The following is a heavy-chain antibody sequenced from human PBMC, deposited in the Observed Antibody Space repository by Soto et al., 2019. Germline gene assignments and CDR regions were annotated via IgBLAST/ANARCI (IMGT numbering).Heavy chain of an antibody. J-gene: IGHJ1*01. CDR3: VKDQLVGYGGTPTARDFQH. Sequence: GGSLRLSCSASGFTFSSYAMHWVRQAPGKGLEYVSAISSNGGSTYYADSVKGRFTISRDNSKNTLYLQMSSLRAEDTAVYYCVKDQLVGYGGTPTARDFQHWGQGTLVTVSS. V-gene: IGHV3-64D*08. CDR1: GFTFSSYA. D-gene: IGHD4-17*01. CDR2: ISSNGGST.